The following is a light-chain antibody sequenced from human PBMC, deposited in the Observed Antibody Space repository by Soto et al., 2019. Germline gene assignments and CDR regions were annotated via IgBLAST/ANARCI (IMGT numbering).Light chain of an antibody. V-gene: IGKV3-20*01. J-gene: IGKJ5*01. Sequence: EIVLTQSPGALSLSPGGRATRSCRASQSVSSSYLAWYQQKPGQAPRLLIYGASSRATGIPDRFSGSGSGTDFTLTISRLEPEDFAVYYCQQYGSPITFGQGTRLEIK. CDR3: QQYGSPIT. CDR1: QSVSSSY. CDR2: GAS.